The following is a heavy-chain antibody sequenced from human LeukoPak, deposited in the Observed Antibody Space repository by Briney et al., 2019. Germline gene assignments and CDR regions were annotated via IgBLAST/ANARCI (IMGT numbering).Heavy chain of an antibody. CDR3: ASHDFWSGYGYYYYYYMDV. D-gene: IGHD3-3*01. CDR1: GGTFSSYA. CDR2: IIPIFGTA. V-gene: IGHV1-69*06. Sequence: SVKVSCKASGGTFSSYAISWVRQAPGQGLEWMGGIIPIFGTANYAQKFQGRVTITADKSTSTAYMELSSLRSEDTAVYYCASHDFWSGYGYYYYYYMDVWGKGTTVTVSS. J-gene: IGHJ6*03.